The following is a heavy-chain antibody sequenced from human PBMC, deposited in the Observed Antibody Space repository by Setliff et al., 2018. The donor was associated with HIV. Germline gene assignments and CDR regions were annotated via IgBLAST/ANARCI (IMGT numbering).Heavy chain of an antibody. J-gene: IGHJ3*02. CDR3: ARARPQQFLGDTFEI. CDR2: IYYSGSN. CDR1: GDSIRSNFNY. V-gene: IGHV4-39*07. Sequence: SETLSLTCTVPGDSIRSNFNYWGWIRQPPGKGLEWLAIIYYSGSNYDNPSLKTRVTISMDTSRNQFSLRLKSVTAADTAIYYCARARPQQFLGDTFEIWGQGTMVTVSS. D-gene: IGHD3-16*01.